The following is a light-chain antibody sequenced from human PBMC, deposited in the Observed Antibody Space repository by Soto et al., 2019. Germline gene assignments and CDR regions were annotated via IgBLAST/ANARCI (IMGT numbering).Light chain of an antibody. CDR3: HQANSLPRT. CDR2: AAS. Sequence: DIQMTQSPSSVSAYVGDRVTITCRATQGISSWLAWDQQNPGKAPKLLIYAASSLQTGVPSRFSGSGSGTDFTLTISSLQPEDFATYYCHQANSLPRTFGQGTKVEIK. V-gene: IGKV1-12*01. CDR1: QGISSW. J-gene: IGKJ1*01.